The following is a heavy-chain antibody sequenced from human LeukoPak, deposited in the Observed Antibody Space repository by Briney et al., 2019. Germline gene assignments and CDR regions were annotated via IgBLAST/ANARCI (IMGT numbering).Heavy chain of an antibody. J-gene: IGHJ4*02. CDR2: ISYDGSNK. CDR3: AKSDVVVTAVLDY. Sequence: TGGSLRLSCAASGFTLSSYGMHWVRQAPGKGLEWVAVISYDGSNKYYADSVKGRFTISRDNSKNTLYLQMNSLRAEDTAVYYCAKSDVVVTAVLDYWGQGTLVTVSS. V-gene: IGHV3-30*18. D-gene: IGHD2-21*02. CDR1: GFTLSSYG.